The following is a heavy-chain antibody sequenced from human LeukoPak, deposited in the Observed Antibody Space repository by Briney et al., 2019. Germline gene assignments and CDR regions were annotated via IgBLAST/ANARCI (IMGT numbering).Heavy chain of an antibody. J-gene: IGHJ2*01. CDR2: ISGDGGST. CDR1: GFTFDDYA. V-gene: IGHV3-43*02. CDR3: ANSKRDNWYFDL. D-gene: IGHD2-21*01. Sequence: GGSLRLSCAASGFTFDDYAMHWVRQAPGKGREWVSLISGDGGSTYYADSVKGRFTISRDNSKNSLYLQMNSLRTEDTALYYCANSKRDNWYFDLWGRGTLVTVSS.